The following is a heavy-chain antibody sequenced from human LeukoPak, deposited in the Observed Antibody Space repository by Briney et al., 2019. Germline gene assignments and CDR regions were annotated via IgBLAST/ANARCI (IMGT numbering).Heavy chain of an antibody. CDR1: GFTFSSYA. Sequence: PGGSLRLSCAASGFTFSSYAMSWVRQAPGKGLEWVSAISGSGGSTYYADSVKGRFTISRDNSKNTLYLQMNSLRAEDTAVYYCAKYYYDSSGYYKIPIFDYWGQGTLVTVSS. CDR2: ISGSGGST. D-gene: IGHD3-22*01. CDR3: AKYYYDSSGYYKIPIFDY. V-gene: IGHV3-23*01. J-gene: IGHJ4*02.